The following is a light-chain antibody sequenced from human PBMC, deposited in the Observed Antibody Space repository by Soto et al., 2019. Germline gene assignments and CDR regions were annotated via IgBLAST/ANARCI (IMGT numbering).Light chain of an antibody. CDR3: QKYGTSPLT. Sequence: IVWTQSPGTLSLSPGERATLSCGASQSVSSNYLAWYQQKPGQGPRLLIYGASSRATAIPDRFSGSGSGTDVTLTITRLDPEDFAVYYCQKYGTSPLTFGVGTKIEIK. CDR1: QSVSSNY. J-gene: IGKJ4*01. V-gene: IGKV3-20*01. CDR2: GAS.